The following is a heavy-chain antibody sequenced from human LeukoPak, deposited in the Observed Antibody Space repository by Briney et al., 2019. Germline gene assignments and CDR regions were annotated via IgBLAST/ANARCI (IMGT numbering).Heavy chain of an antibody. V-gene: IGHV3-23*01. J-gene: IGHJ3*02. CDR3: AKVGRMTTGTTIRVDAFDI. CDR2: TSGSGGST. CDR1: GFTFSNYA. Sequence: PGGSLRLSCVASGFTFSNYAMSWVRQTPGKGLEWVSLTSGSGGSTYYADSVKGRFTISRDNSKNTLYLQMNSLTAEDTAVYYCAKVGRMTTGTTIRVDAFDIWGQGTTVTVSS. D-gene: IGHD4-17*01.